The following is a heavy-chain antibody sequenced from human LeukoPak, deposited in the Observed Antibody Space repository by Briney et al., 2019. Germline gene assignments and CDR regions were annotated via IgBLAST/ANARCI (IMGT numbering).Heavy chain of an antibody. J-gene: IGHJ4*02. Sequence: GGSLRLSCAASGFTLSNYSMNWVRQAPGKGLEWVAFISSSSSYIFYADSLKGRFTISRDNAKNSLYLQMNSLRADGTAVYYCARDLAYGDDGLWGQGTLVTVSS. V-gene: IGHV3-21*01. CDR2: ISSSSSYI. CDR3: ARDLAYGDDGL. D-gene: IGHD4-17*01. CDR1: GFTLSNYS.